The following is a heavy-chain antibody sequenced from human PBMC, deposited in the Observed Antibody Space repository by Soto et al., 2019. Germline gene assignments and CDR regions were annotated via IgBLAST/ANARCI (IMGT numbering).Heavy chain of an antibody. CDR2: NYHSGST. CDR1: GGSISSTKW. J-gene: IGHJ2*01. D-gene: IGHD6-13*01. Sequence: QLQLQESGPGLVRPSGTLSLTCGGSGGSISSTKWWTWVRQPPGKGPEWIGENYHSGSTNYNPSLTGRVTISLAKSKNHFSLTRTSVTAADTAIYYCGIQDYSIWTDASFLVNGYFDLWGSGILVTVSS. V-gene: IGHV4-4*02. CDR3: GIQDYSIWTDASFLVNGYFDL.